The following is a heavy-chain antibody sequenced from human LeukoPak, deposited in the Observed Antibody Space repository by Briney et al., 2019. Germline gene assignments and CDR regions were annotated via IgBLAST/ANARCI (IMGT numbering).Heavy chain of an antibody. J-gene: IGHJ4*02. CDR1: GFTFSIYD. CDR3: AKKGQADDGGKPD. Sequence: GGSLRLSCAASGFTFSIYDLSWVRQAPGKGLECVSAINRGVGSTYYADSLKGRFTISRDNSKNTLYLQMNNLRVDDTAVYYCAKKGQADDGGKPDWGQGTLVIVSS. V-gene: IGHV3-23*01. CDR2: INRGVGST.